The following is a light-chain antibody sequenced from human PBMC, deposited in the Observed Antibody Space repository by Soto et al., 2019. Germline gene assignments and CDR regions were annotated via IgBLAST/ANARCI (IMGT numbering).Light chain of an antibody. V-gene: IGKV1-5*01. CDR3: QQYNSYWT. Sequence: DIQMTQSPSTLSGSVGDRFTITCRASQSISSWLAWYQQKPGKAPKLLIYDASSLESGVPSRFSGRGSGTEFTLTISSLQPDDFATYYCQQYNSYWTFGQGTKVDIK. CDR1: QSISSW. J-gene: IGKJ1*01. CDR2: DAS.